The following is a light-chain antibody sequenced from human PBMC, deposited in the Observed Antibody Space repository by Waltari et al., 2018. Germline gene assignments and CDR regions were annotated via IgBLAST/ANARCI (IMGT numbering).Light chain of an antibody. Sequence: EIVMTQSPASLSLSPGERATLSCRASQSVTSNLAWYQQKPGQAPRLLIYGASTRAAGIPVRFSGSGSGTEFTLTVSGLQSEDFAIYYCQQYNDWRPWTFGQGTKVEIK. J-gene: IGKJ1*01. V-gene: IGKV3-15*01. CDR1: QSVTSN. CDR2: GAS. CDR3: QQYNDWRPWT.